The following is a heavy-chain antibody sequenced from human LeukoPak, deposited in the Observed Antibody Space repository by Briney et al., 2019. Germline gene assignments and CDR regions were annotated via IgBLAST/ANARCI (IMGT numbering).Heavy chain of an antibody. CDR2: IYTSGST. CDR3: ARDRIGYYYGSGTDP. Sequence: SSETLSLTCTVSGGSISSYYWSWIRQPAGKGLEWIGRIYTSGSTNYNPSLKSRVTISVDTSKNQFSLKLSSVTAADTAVYYCARDRIGYYYGSGTDPWGQGTLVTVSS. CDR1: GGSISSYY. J-gene: IGHJ5*02. D-gene: IGHD3-10*01. V-gene: IGHV4-4*07.